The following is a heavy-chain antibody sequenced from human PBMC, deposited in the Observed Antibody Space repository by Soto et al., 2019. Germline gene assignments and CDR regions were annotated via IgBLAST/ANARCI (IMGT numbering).Heavy chain of an antibody. CDR3: AKDQAFWSGYYRGPHFDY. J-gene: IGHJ4*02. CDR2: ISGSGGST. D-gene: IGHD3-3*01. CDR1: GFTFSSYA. Sequence: PGGSLRLSCAASGFTFSSYAMSWVRQAPGKGLEWVSTISGSGGSTYYADSVKGRLTISRDNSKNTLFLQMNSLRAEDTAVYYCAKDQAFWSGYYRGPHFDYWGQGTLVTVSS. V-gene: IGHV3-23*01.